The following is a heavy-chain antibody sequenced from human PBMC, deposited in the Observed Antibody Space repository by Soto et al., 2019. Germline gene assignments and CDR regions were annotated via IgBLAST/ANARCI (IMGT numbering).Heavy chain of an antibody. CDR1: GFTFSDYG. D-gene: IGHD1-26*01. J-gene: IGHJ4*02. Sequence: EVQLVESGGGLAQPGGSLRLSCAAYGFTFSDYGVTWVRQAPGKGLEWISYISSGRDTIYYADSVKGRFTISRDDAKETLFLQMNSLRDEDTAVYYCTRVSRTWEDDYWGRGTLVTVSS. CDR3: TRVSRTWEDDY. V-gene: IGHV3-48*02. CDR2: ISSGRDTI.